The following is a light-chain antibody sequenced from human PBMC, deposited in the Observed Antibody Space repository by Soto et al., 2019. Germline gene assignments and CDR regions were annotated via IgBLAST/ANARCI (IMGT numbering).Light chain of an antibody. CDR1: DGPVTSGHY. V-gene: IGLV7-46*01. J-gene: IGLJ2*01. CDR2: NTM. Sequence: QAVVTQEPSLTVSPGGTVTLTCGSSDGPVTSGHYPYWYQQRPGQVPRTLIYNTMNRQSWAPARFSGSLVGVKAALTLSGSQPEDEADYYCLLTYSGGRVFGGGTKLTVL. CDR3: LLTYSGGRV.